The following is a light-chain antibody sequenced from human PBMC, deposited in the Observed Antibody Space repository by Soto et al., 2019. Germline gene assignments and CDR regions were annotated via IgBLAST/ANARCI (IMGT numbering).Light chain of an antibody. Sequence: EVVLTQSPGTLSLSPGERATLSCRASQSVASNYLAWYQQRPGQAPRLLIYGASIRATGVPDRFSGGGSGTDFTLTIIRLEPEDFAVYYCQQYDTSPLMYTFGQGTKLDIK. CDR2: GAS. J-gene: IGKJ2*01. V-gene: IGKV3-20*01. CDR1: QSVASNY. CDR3: QQYDTSPLMYT.